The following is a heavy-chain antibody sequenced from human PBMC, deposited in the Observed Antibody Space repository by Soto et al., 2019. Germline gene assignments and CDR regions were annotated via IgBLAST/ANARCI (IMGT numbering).Heavy chain of an antibody. CDR2: ISYDGSNK. D-gene: IGHD5-18*01. V-gene: IGHV3-30*18. J-gene: IGHJ5*02. CDR1: GFTFSSYG. Sequence: PGGSLRLSCAASGFTFSSYGMHWVRQAPGKGLEWVAVISYDGSNKYYADSVKCRFTISRDNSKNTLYLQMNSLRAEDTAVYYCAKEGGIYSYGLNWFDPWGQGTLVTVSS. CDR3: AKEGGIYSYGLNWFDP.